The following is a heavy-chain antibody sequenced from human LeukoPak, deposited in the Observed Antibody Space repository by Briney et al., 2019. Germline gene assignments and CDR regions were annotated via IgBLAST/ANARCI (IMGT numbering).Heavy chain of an antibody. Sequence: PSETLSLTCTVSGGSISSGGYYWSWIRQHPGKGLEWIGYIYYSGTTYYNPSLKSRVTISVDTSKNQFSLKLSSVTAADTAVYYCARDGSYRYCSSTSCYGYYYYGMDVWGQGTTVTVSS. CDR2: IYYSGTT. CDR3: ARDGSYRYCSSTSCYGYYYYGMDV. V-gene: IGHV4-31*03. J-gene: IGHJ6*02. D-gene: IGHD2-2*01. CDR1: GGSISSGGYY.